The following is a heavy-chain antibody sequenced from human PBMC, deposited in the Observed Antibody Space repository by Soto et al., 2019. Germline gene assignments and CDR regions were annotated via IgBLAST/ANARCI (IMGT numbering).Heavy chain of an antibody. J-gene: IGHJ4*02. V-gene: IGHV3-11*01. CDR1: GFSFSDFY. CDR3: SHGYYQYFES. D-gene: IGHD5-18*01. CDR2: ISFSATSI. Sequence: GGSLRLSCAASGFSFSDFYMSWIRQAPGKGLEWVSYISFSATSIYHADSVKGRFTISRDNAKNSLYLQMNSLRVEDTAVYYCSHGYYQYFESWGQGTLVTVSS.